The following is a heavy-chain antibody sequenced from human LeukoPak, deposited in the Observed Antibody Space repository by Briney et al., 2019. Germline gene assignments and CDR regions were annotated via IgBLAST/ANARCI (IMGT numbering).Heavy chain of an antibody. J-gene: IGHJ6*02. CDR3: ARVFLDYGDYAYYYVMDV. CDR1: GGTFSSYA. D-gene: IGHD4-17*01. V-gene: IGHV1-69*04. CDR2: IIPILGIA. Sequence: ASVKVSCKASGGTFSSYAISWVRQAPGQGLEWMGRIIPILGIANYAQKFQGRVTITADKSTSTAYMELSSLRSEDTAVYYCARVFLDYGDYAYYYVMDVWGQGTTVTVSS.